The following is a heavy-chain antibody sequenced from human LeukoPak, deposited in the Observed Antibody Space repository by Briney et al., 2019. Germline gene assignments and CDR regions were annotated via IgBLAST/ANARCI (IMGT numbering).Heavy chain of an antibody. Sequence: SETLSLTCAVYGGSFSGYYWSRIRQPPGKGLEWIGEINHSGSTNYNPSLKSRVTISVDTSKNQFSLKLSSVTAADTAVYYCARERKTYYYDSSGYTNWGQGTLVTVSS. J-gene: IGHJ1*01. CDR2: INHSGST. D-gene: IGHD3-22*01. V-gene: IGHV4-34*01. CDR1: GGSFSGYY. CDR3: ARERKTYYYDSSGYTN.